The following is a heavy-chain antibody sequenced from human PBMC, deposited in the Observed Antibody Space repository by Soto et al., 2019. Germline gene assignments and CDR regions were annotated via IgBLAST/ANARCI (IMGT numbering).Heavy chain of an antibody. Sequence: ASVKVSCKAAGYTFTTYYMHWVRQAPGQGLEWMGVIDPTHGSTTYAQKFQGRVTMTSDTSTNTVYMELSSLKSEDTAVYYCARVPYDTTGYYALWGQGTLVTVS. D-gene: IGHD3-22*01. CDR2: IDPTHGST. J-gene: IGHJ4*02. CDR3: ARVPYDTTGYYAL. V-gene: IGHV1-46*01. CDR1: GYTFTTYY.